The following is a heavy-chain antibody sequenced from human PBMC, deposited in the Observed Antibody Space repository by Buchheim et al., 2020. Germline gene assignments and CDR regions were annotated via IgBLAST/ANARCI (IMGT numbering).Heavy chain of an antibody. CDR2: IYYSGST. J-gene: IGHJ4*02. Sequence: QVQLLESGPGLVKPSQTLSLTCTVSGGSISSGYYYWSWIRQPPGKGLEWIGYIYYSGSTYYNPSLKSRVTISVDPSKNQFSLKLSSVTAADTAVYYCARAGEDIVLMAPFDYWGQGTL. CDR1: GGSISSGYYY. CDR3: ARAGEDIVLMAPFDY. V-gene: IGHV4-30-4*01. D-gene: IGHD2-8*01.